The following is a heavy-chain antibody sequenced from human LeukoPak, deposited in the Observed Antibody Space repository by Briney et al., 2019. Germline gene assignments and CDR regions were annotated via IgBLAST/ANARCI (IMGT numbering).Heavy chain of an antibody. Sequence: ASVKVSCKASGYTFTGYYMHWVRQAPGQGLEWMGWINPNSGGTNYAQKFQGRVTMTRDTSISTAYMELSRLRSDDTAVYYCAVGYCSGGSCYSAQSLYYYYYMDVWGKGTTVTVSS. CDR1: GYTFTGYY. D-gene: IGHD2-15*01. CDR3: AVGYCSGGSCYSAQSLYYYYYMDV. CDR2: INPNSGGT. J-gene: IGHJ6*03. V-gene: IGHV1-2*02.